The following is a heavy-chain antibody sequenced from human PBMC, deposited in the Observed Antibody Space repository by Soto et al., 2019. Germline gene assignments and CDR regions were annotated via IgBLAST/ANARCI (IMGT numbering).Heavy chain of an antibody. CDR1: GGSISSYY. CDR3: ASLPGIAAPEAAGDY. V-gene: IGHV4-59*01. Sequence: SETLSLTCTVSGGSISSYYWSWIRQPPGKGLEWIGYIYYSGSTNYNPSLKSRVTISVDTSKNQFSLKLSSVTAADTAVYYCASLPGIAAPEAAGDYWGQGTLVTVSS. CDR2: IYYSGST. D-gene: IGHD6-13*01. J-gene: IGHJ4*02.